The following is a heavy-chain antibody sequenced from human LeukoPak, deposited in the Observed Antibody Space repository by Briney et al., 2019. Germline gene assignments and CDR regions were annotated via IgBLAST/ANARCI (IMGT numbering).Heavy chain of an antibody. CDR2: IWYDGRNK. CDR3: ARGPGTGYSYVDY. Sequence: GGSLRLSCAASGFTFSSYGMHWVRQAPGKGLEWVAVIWYDGRNKYYADSVKGRFTISRDNSKNTLYLQMNSLRAEDTAVYYCARGPGTGYSYVDYWGQGTLVTVSS. J-gene: IGHJ4*02. V-gene: IGHV3-33*01. D-gene: IGHD5-18*01. CDR1: GFTFSSYG.